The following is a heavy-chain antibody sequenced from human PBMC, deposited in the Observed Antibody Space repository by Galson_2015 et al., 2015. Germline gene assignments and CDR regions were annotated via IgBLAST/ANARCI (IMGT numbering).Heavy chain of an antibody. CDR1: GFGFSGYG. CDR2: IGHDGSDT. D-gene: IGHD6-13*01. J-gene: IGHJ4*02. V-gene: IGHV3-33*01. Sequence: SLRLSCAASGFGFSGYGMHWVRQAPGKGLSWVAFIGHDGSDTNYADSVKGRFIISRDNSEKTLYLQMNSLTTEDTALYYCVRAPETLAPAGYFDYWGRGSLVIVSS. CDR3: VRAPETLAPAGYFDY.